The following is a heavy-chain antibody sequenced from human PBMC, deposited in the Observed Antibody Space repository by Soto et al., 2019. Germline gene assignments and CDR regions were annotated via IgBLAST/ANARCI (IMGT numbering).Heavy chain of an antibody. CDR3: ARSSGGNFGIIIEGSNWFDP. CDR1: GDTFTSYY. CDR2: INPHGGST. D-gene: IGHD3-3*01. V-gene: IGHV1-46*01. Sequence: ASVKVSCKAPGDTFTSYYLNWVRQAPGQGLEWMGVINPHGGSTKYAQKFQGGVTMTRDTSRSTVYMELRSLRSDDTAIYYCARSSGGNFGIIIEGSNWFDPWGQGTLVTVSS. J-gene: IGHJ5*02.